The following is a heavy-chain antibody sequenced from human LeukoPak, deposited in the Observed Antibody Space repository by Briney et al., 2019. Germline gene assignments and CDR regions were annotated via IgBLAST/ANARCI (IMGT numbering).Heavy chain of an antibody. CDR2: INHSGST. CDR3: ARPYDYVWGSYRFCAFDI. J-gene: IGHJ3*02. CDR1: GGSFSGYY. V-gene: IGHV4-34*01. Sequence: SETLSLTCAVYGGSFSGYYWSWIRQSPKRGLEWIGEINHSGSTNYNPSLKSRVTISVDTSKNQFSLKVSSVTAADTAVYYCARPYDYVWGSYRFCAFDIWGQGTMVTVSS. D-gene: IGHD3-16*02.